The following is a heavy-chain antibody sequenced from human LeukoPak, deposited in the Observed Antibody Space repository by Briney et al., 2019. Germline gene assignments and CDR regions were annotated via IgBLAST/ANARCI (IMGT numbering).Heavy chain of an antibody. J-gene: IGHJ4*02. Sequence: GGSLRLSCAASGFTFSGSAMHWVRQASGKGLEWVGRIRSKANSYATAYAASVKGRFTISRDDSKNTAYLQMNSLKTEDTAVYYCTTLLHCTNGVCVDYWGQGTLVTVSS. D-gene: IGHD2-8*01. CDR1: GFTFSGSA. CDR3: TTLLHCTNGVCVDY. V-gene: IGHV3-73*01. CDR2: IRSKANSYAT.